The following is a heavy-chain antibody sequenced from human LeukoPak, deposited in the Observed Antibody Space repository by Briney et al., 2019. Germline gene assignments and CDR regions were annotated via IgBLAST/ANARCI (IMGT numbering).Heavy chain of an antibody. CDR2: INQDGSDQ. V-gene: IGHV3-7*04. J-gene: IGHJ4*02. CDR1: GFTFTTKW. CDR3: ARDYSSGRDF. Sequence: GGSLRLSCAASGFTFTTKWMSWVRQAPGKGLEWVATINQDGSDQYYVDSVKGRFTIPRDNAKNSLDLQMNSLRAEDTAVYYCARDYSSGRDFWGQGTLVTVSS. D-gene: IGHD3-22*01.